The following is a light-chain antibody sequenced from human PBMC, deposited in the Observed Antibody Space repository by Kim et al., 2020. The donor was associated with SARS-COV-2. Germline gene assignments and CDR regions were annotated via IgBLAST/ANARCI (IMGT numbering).Light chain of an antibody. CDR1: SSDVSGYNY. Sequence: GQSITISCTGTSSDVSGYNYVSWYEHHPGKAPKLLIYDVTKRPSGVSSRFSGSKSGNTASLTISGLQAEDEADYYCSSYTTTSTLVFGGGTKLTVL. J-gene: IGLJ2*01. V-gene: IGLV2-14*03. CDR3: SSYTTTSTLV. CDR2: DVT.